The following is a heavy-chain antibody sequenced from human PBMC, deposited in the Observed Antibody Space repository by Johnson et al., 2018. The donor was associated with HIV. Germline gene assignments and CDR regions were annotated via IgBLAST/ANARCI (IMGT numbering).Heavy chain of an antibody. Sequence: QVQLVESGGGVVQPGGSLRLSCAASGFTFSSYGMHWVRQAPGKGLEWVAFISYDGSTKYYADSVKGRFTISRDNSKNTLYLQMNSLRAEDTAVYYCVRDIAFYDSGSAISDAFDIWGQGTMVTVSS. D-gene: IGHD3-22*01. CDR1: GFTFSSYG. CDR3: VRDIAFYDSGSAISDAFDI. V-gene: IGHV3-30*03. J-gene: IGHJ3*02. CDR2: ISYDGSTK.